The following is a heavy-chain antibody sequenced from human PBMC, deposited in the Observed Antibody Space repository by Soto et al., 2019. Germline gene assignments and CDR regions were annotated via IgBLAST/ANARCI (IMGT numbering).Heavy chain of an antibody. Sequence: GGSLRLSCAASGFTFSSYSMNWVRQAPGKGLEWVSYISSSSSTIYYADSVKGRFTISRDNAKNSLYLQMNSLRDEDTAVYYCAREDDCYDSSGYSDYWGQGTLVTVSS. D-gene: IGHD3-22*01. CDR1: GFTFSSYS. CDR2: ISSSSSTI. J-gene: IGHJ4*02. CDR3: AREDDCYDSSGYSDY. V-gene: IGHV3-48*02.